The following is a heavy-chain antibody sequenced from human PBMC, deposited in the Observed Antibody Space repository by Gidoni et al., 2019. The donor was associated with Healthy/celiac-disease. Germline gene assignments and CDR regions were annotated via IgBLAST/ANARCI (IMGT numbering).Heavy chain of an antibody. CDR2: INHSGST. CDR1: GGSFSGYY. J-gene: IGHJ6*03. Sequence: QVQLQQWGAGLLKPSETLSLTCAVYGGSFSGYYWSWIRQPPGKGLEWIGEINHSGSTNYNPSLKSRVTISVDTSKNQFSLKLSSVTAADTAVYYCARLIVATTSRGYYMDVWGKGTTVTVSS. D-gene: IGHD5-12*01. CDR3: ARLIVATTSRGYYMDV. V-gene: IGHV4-34*01.